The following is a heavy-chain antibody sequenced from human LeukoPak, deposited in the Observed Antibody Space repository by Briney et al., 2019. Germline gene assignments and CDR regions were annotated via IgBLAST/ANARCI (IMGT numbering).Heavy chain of an antibody. CDR1: GFIFSDYY. V-gene: IGHV3-11*01. CDR3: ASPRITIFGVVNDY. CDR2: ISSSGSTI. D-gene: IGHD3-3*01. Sequence: GGSLRLSCAASGFIFSDYYMNWIRQAPGKGLEWVSYISSSGSTIYYAGSVKGRFTISRDNAKNSLYLQMNSLRAEDTAVYYCASPRITIFGVVNDYWGQGTLVTVSS. J-gene: IGHJ4*02.